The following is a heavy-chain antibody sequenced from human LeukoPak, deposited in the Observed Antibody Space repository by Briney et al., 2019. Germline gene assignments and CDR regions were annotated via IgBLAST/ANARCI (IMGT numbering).Heavy chain of an antibody. V-gene: IGHV4-59*01. J-gene: IGHJ4*02. CDR3: ARADGYNSLVPFDH. D-gene: IGHD5-24*01. CDR2: SYYSGST. Sequence: SETLSLTCTCPGGSISSYYWSWIRQPPRKGLERIGNSYYSGSTKYNPTLNSRVTKSVDTSKNQFSLKLSSVTAADTAVYYCARADGYNSLVPFDHWGQGTLVTVSS. CDR1: GGSISSYY.